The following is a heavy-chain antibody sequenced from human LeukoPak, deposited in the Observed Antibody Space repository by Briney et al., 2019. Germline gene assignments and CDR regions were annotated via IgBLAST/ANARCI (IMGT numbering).Heavy chain of an antibody. Sequence: PSETLSLTCAVYGGSFSGYYWSWIRQPPGKGLEWIGEINHSGSTNYNPSPKSRVTISADTSKNQFFLKLSSVTAADTAVYYCARGVAWNYAYWGQGTLVTVSS. CDR1: GGSFSGYY. CDR3: ARGVAWNYAY. D-gene: IGHD1-7*01. V-gene: IGHV4-34*01. CDR2: INHSGST. J-gene: IGHJ4*02.